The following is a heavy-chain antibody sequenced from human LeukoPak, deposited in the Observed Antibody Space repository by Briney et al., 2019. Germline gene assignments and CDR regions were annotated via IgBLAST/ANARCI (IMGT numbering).Heavy chain of an antibody. Sequence: ASVKVSCKVSGYTLTELSIHWVRQPPGKGLEWMGGFASGDGETFFARKFQDRLTMTEDTSTDIAYMELSSLRSEDSAVYYCSTDSGLFGTIPPIWGQGTMVTVSS. V-gene: IGHV1-24*01. CDR3: STDSGLFGTIPPI. J-gene: IGHJ3*02. CDR2: FASGDGET. D-gene: IGHD1-7*01. CDR1: GYTLTELS.